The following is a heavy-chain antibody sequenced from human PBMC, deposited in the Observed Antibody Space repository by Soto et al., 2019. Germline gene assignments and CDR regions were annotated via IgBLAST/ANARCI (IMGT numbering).Heavy chain of an antibody. CDR1: GYTFTSYD. V-gene: IGHV1-8*01. Sequence: ASVKVSCKASGYTFTSYDINWVRQATGQGFEWMGWMNPNSGNTGYAQKFQGRVTMTRNTSISTAYMELSSLRSEDTAVYYCARGGGYCSGGSCYSNYYYGMDVWGQGTTVTVSS. CDR3: ARGGGYCSGGSCYSNYYYGMDV. J-gene: IGHJ6*02. CDR2: MNPNSGNT. D-gene: IGHD2-15*01.